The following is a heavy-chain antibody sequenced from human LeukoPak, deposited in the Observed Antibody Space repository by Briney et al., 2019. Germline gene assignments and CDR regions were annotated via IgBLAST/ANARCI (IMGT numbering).Heavy chain of an antibody. Sequence: GGSLRLSCAASGFAFSNYWMNWVRQAPGKGLEWVANIKLDGSEKYYVDSVKGRFTISRDNAKNSLYLQMNSLRAEDTAVYYCVRSRYCSVGRCYSDYWGQGTLVTVSS. J-gene: IGHJ4*02. CDR1: GFAFSNYW. CDR2: IKLDGSEK. V-gene: IGHV3-7*04. CDR3: VRSRYCSVGRCYSDY. D-gene: IGHD2-15*01.